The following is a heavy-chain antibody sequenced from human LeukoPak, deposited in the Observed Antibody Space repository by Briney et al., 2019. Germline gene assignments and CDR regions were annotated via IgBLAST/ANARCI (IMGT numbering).Heavy chain of an antibody. CDR2: ISSSSSYI. CDR3: ASSSEQTFDY. CDR1: GFTFSSYS. Sequence: GGSLRLSCAASGFTFSSYSMNWVRQAPGKGLEWVSSISSSSSYIYYADSVRGRFTISRDNAKNSLKLQMNSLRAEDTAEYYCASSSEQTFDYWGQGTLVTVSS. V-gene: IGHV3-21*01. J-gene: IGHJ4*02. D-gene: IGHD6-13*01.